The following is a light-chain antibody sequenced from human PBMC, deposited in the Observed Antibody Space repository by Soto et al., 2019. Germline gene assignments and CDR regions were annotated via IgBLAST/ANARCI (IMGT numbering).Light chain of an antibody. CDR1: SSDVGSYKL. CDR3: CSYGGSTTYV. Sequence: QSVLTQPASVSGSPGQSITISCTGTSSDVGSYKLVSWYQQYPGKAPELIIYTDNKRPPGVSNRFSGSRSSNTASLTISGLQPEDEADYYCCSYGGSTTYVFGTGTKVTV. CDR2: TDN. V-gene: IGLV2-23*01. J-gene: IGLJ1*01.